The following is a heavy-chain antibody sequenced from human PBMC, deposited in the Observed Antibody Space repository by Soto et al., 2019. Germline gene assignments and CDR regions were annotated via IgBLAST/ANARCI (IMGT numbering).Heavy chain of an antibody. V-gene: IGHV6-1*01. Sequence: SQTLSLTCAISGDSVSSNSAAWNWIRQSPSRGLEWLGRTYYRSKWYNDYAVSVKSRTTINPDTSKNQFSLQLNSVTPEDTAVYYFARDSPPGGRFLEWSLGDVFDIWGQGTMVTVSS. D-gene: IGHD3-3*01. CDR2: TYYRSKWYN. CDR3: ARDSPPGGRFLEWSLGDVFDI. J-gene: IGHJ3*02. CDR1: GDSVSSNSAA.